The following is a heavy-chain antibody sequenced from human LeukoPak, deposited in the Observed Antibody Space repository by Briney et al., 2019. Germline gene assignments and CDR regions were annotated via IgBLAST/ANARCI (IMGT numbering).Heavy chain of an antibody. CDR3: ARDDYRGAAGGNPAYWFFDL. J-gene: IGHJ2*01. D-gene: IGHD6-13*01. CDR1: GFTFSSYG. CDR2: ISYDGSNK. V-gene: IGHV3-30*03. Sequence: GGSLRLSCAASGFTFSSYGMHWVRQAPGKGLEWVAVISYDGSNKHYADSVKGRFTVTRDDATNTLHLHMDSLKVEDTAVYFCARDDYRGAAGGNPAYWFFDLWGRGTPVTVSS.